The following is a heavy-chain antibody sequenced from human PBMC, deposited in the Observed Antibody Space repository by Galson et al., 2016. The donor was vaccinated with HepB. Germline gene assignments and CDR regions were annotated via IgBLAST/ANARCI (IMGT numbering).Heavy chain of an antibody. CDR1: GFSFSAYW. CDR3: AREGLSDYGDYKYYYYALDV. V-gene: IGHV3-7*03. CDR2: IKQGGSEK. Sequence: SLRLSCAASGFSFSAYWMSWVRQSPGKGLAWVANIKQGGSEKYYVDSVKGRFTISRDNARNSLYLQVNGLRADDTAVYYCAREGLSDYGDYKYYYYALDVWGQGTTVTVSS. D-gene: IGHD4-17*01. J-gene: IGHJ6*02.